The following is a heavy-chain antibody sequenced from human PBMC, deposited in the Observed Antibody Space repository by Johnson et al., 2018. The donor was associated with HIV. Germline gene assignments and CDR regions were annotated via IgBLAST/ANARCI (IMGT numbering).Heavy chain of an antibody. CDR3: ARDYSNPPHAFDI. J-gene: IGHJ3*02. CDR2: IYSGGSP. CDR1: GFTVSSNY. V-gene: IGHV3-53*01. D-gene: IGHD4-11*01. Sequence: VQLVESGGGLVQPGGSLRLSCAASGFTVSSNYMSWVRQAPGTGLEWVSVIYSGGSPYYADSVQGRFTISRDNSKNTLYLQMNSLRAEDTAVYYCARDYSNPPHAFDIWGQGTMVTVSS.